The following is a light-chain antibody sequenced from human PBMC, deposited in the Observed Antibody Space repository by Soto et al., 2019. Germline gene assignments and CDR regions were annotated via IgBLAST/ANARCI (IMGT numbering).Light chain of an antibody. CDR3: CSYAGYSTYV. J-gene: IGLJ1*01. V-gene: IGLV2-23*01. CDR1: SRDVGNYNL. CDR2: EGT. Sequence: QSVLTQPASVSGSPGQSITISCTGTSRDVGNYNLVSWYQHHPGKAPKLMIYEGTKRPSGVSNRFSGSKSANTASLTISGLQAEDEADYYCCSYAGYSTYVFGVGTKVTVL.